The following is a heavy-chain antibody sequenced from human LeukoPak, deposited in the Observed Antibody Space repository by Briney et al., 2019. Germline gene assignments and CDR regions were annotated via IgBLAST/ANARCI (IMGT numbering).Heavy chain of an antibody. CDR2: ISSSGSTI. CDR1: GFTFSDYY. D-gene: IGHD6-19*01. J-gene: IGHJ4*02. Sequence: PGGSLRLSCAASGFTFSDYYMSWIRQAPGKGLEWVSHISSSGSTIYYADSVKGRFTISRDNAKNSLYLQMNSLRAGDTAVYYCARGGWYYYNNIDYWGQGTLVTVSS. V-gene: IGHV3-11*01. CDR3: ARGGWYYYNNIDY.